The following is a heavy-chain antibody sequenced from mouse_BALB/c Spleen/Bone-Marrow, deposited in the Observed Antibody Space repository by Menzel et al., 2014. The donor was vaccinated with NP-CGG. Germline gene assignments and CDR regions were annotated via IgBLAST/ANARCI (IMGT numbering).Heavy chain of an antibody. CDR3: ARSGGGYDGFAY. V-gene: IGHV1-7*01. D-gene: IGHD2-2*01. CDR1: GYTFTSYW. J-gene: IGHJ3*01. Sequence: QVQLQQSGAELAKPGASVKMPCKASGYTFTSYWMHWVKQRPGQGLEWIGYINPSTGYTEYNQKFKDKATLTADKSSSTAYMQLSSLTSEDSAVYYCARSGGGYDGFAYWGQGTLVTVSA. CDR2: INPSTGYT.